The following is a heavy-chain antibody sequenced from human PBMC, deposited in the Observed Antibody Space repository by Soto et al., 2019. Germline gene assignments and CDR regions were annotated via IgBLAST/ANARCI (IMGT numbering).Heavy chain of an antibody. CDR1: GDSVSSNSAA. CDR3: ARDSRCSSTSCYKVDY. D-gene: IGHD2-2*02. CDR2: TYYRSKWYN. Sequence: ASQTLSLTCAISGDSVSSNSAAWNWIRQSPSRGLEWLGRTYYRSKWYNDYAVSVKSRITINPDTSKNQFSLQLNSVTPEETAVYYCARDSRCSSTSCYKVDYWGQGTLVTVSS. J-gene: IGHJ4*02. V-gene: IGHV6-1*01.